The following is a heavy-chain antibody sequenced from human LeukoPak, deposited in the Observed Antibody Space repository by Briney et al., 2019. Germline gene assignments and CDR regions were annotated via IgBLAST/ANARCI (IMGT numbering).Heavy chain of an antibody. J-gene: IGHJ4*02. CDR1: GGSVNDYY. CDR2: IYYSGST. D-gene: IGHD3-22*01. CDR3: ARVRHYYDSSGYYYPDY. V-gene: IGHV4-59*08. Sequence: SETLSLTCTVSGGSVNDYYWNWIRQPPGKGLQWIGYIYYSGSTDYNPSLKSRVTMSVDTSKNQFSLKLSSVTAADTAVYCCARVRHYYDSSGYYYPDYWGQGTLVTVSS.